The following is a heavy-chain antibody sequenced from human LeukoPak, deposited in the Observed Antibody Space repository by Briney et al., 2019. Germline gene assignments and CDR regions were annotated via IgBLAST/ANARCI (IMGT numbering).Heavy chain of an antibody. J-gene: IGHJ4*01. CDR1: GFTFTDYW. D-gene: IGHD6-13*01. CDR2: IRQDGGEK. CDR3: ARDGTAAGLYFDL. V-gene: IGHV3-7*01. Sequence: GGSLRLSCAVPGFTFTDYWMNWVRQAPGKGLEWVASIRQDGGEKSYMDSVKGRFTISRDNTKSSLYLQINSLRAEDTAVYYCARDGTAAGLYFDLWGQGTLVTVSS.